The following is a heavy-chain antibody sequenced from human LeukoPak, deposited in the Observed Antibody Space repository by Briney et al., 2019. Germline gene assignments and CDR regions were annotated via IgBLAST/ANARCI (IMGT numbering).Heavy chain of an antibody. CDR3: ARHNMVRGVIEWFDP. Sequence: SETLSLTCTVSGGSISSYYWSWIRQPPGKGLEWIGYIYYSGSTNYNPSLKSRVTISVDTSKNQFSLKLSSVTAADTAVYYCARHNMVRGVIEWFDPWGQGTLVTVSS. V-gene: IGHV4-59*08. D-gene: IGHD3-10*01. CDR2: IYYSGST. J-gene: IGHJ5*02. CDR1: GGSISSYY.